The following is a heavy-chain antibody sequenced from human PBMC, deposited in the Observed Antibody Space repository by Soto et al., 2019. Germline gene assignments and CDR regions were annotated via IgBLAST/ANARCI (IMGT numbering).Heavy chain of an antibody. Sequence: GVSLRLSCAASGFTFSSYGMHWVRQAPGKGLEWVAVISYDGSNKYYADSVKGRFTISRDNSKNTLYLQMNSLRAEDTAAYYCAKSNRGGYGYYYYYGMDVWGKGTTVTVSS. J-gene: IGHJ6*04. CDR1: GFTFSSYG. D-gene: IGHD7-27*01. V-gene: IGHV3-30*18. CDR2: ISYDGSNK. CDR3: AKSNRGGYGYYYYYGMDV.